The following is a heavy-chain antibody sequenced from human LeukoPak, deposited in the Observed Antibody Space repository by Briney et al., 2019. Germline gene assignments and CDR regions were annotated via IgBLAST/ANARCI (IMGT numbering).Heavy chain of an antibody. Sequence: PGGSLRLSCAASGFTFSNYNMNWVRQAPGKGLEWVSSISSVSSYIYYADSVKGRFTISRDNAKNSLYLQMSSLRAEDTAVYYCARDGSSLKYYYYYMDVWGKGTTVTVSS. CDR2: ISSVSSYI. CDR3: ARDGSSLKYYYYYMDV. D-gene: IGHD6-13*01. J-gene: IGHJ6*03. V-gene: IGHV3-21*01. CDR1: GFTFSNYN.